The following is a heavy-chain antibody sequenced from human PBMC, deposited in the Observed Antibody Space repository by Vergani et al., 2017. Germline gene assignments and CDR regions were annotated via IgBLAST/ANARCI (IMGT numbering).Heavy chain of an antibody. Sequence: QVQLVQSGAEVKKPGSSVKVSCKASGGTFSSYAISWVRQAPGQGLEWMGGIIPIFGTANYAQKFQGRVTITADQSTSTAYMELSSLRSEDTAVYYCARVVSRGILTKLALFDPWGQGTLVTVSS. D-gene: IGHD3-9*01. J-gene: IGHJ5*02. CDR2: IIPIFGTA. CDR1: GGTFSSYA. CDR3: ARVVSRGILTKLALFDP. V-gene: IGHV1-69*12.